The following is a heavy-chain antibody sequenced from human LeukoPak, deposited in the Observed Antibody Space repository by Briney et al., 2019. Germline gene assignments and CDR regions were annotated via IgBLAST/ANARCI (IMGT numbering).Heavy chain of an antibody. Sequence: PGGSLRLSCAASGFTFRTYWMHWVRHAPGKGLMWVSRINTEGSSTSYADSVKGRFTISRDNAKNTLYLQMNSLRAEDTAVYYCAELGITMIGGVWGKGTTVTISS. V-gene: IGHV3-74*01. J-gene: IGHJ6*04. D-gene: IGHD3-10*02. CDR2: INTEGSST. CDR1: GFTFRTYW. CDR3: AELGITMIGGV.